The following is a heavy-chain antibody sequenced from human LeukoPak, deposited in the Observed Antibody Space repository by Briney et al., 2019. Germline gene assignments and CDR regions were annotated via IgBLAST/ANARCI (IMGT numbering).Heavy chain of an antibody. J-gene: IGHJ4*02. Sequence: ASVKVSCKASGYTVTSYAMHWVRQAPGQRLEWMGWINAGNGNTKYSQKFQGRVTITRDTSASTAYMELSSLRSEDTAVYYCAREMTYGGFFDYFDYWGQGTLVTVSS. V-gene: IGHV1-3*01. CDR3: AREMTYGGFFDYFDY. D-gene: IGHD2-8*01. CDR2: INAGNGNT. CDR1: GYTVTSYA.